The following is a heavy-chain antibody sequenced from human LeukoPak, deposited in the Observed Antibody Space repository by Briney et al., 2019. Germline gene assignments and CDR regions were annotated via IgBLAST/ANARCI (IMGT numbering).Heavy chain of an antibody. J-gene: IGHJ6*03. CDR3: AKDRCSNGVGCYYYYMDV. CDR1: GFTFSSYA. V-gene: IGHV3-23*01. D-gene: IGHD2-8*01. Sequence: GGSLRLSCAASGFTFSSYAMSWVRQAPGKGLEWVSAISGSGGSTYYADSVKGRFTISRDNSKNTLYLQMNSLRAEDTAVYYCAKDRCSNGVGCYYYYMDVWGKGTTVTISS. CDR2: ISGSGGST.